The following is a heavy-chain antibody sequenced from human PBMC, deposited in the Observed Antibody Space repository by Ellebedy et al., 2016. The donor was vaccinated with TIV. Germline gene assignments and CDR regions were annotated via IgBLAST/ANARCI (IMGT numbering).Heavy chain of an antibody. CDR1: GFMFKNFS. Sequence: GESLKISCTASGFMFKNFSLNLVRHAPGKGLEWVASISGSLQSINYAESVRGRFTIPRENSQTTLSLQMNSLRAEDTAVYFCAKVLSWTYGEQLFEDWGHGALVTVSS. J-gene: IGHJ4*01. CDR2: ISGSLQSI. V-gene: IGHV3-21*04. CDR3: AKVLSWTYGEQLFED. D-gene: IGHD1-7*01.